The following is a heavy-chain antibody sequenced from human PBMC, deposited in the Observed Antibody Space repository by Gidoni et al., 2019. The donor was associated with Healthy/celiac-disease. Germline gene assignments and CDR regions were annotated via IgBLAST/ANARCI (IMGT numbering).Heavy chain of an antibody. J-gene: IGHJ4*02. CDR3: ARGRGYCSSTSCYGTTMDY. CDR2: INHSGST. CDR1: GGSFSGYY. D-gene: IGHD2-2*01. Sequence: QVQLQQWGAGLLKPSETLSLTCAVYGGSFSGYYWSWIRQPPGKGLEWIGEINHSGSTNYNPSLKSRVPISVDTSKNQFSLKLSSVPAADTAVYYCARGRGYCSSTSCYGTTMDYWGQGTLVTVSS. V-gene: IGHV4-34*01.